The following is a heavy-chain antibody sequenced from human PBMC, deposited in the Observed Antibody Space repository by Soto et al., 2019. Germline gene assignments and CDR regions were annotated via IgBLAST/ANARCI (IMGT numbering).Heavy chain of an antibody. V-gene: IGHV3-9*01. Sequence: EVQLVESGGGLVQPGRSLRLSCAASGFTFDDYAMHWVRQAPGKGLEWVSGISWNSGSIGYADSVKGRFTISRDNAKNSLYLQMNSLRAEDTALYYCAKDMGGAMVRGVPKDAFDIWGQGTMVTVSS. CDR2: ISWNSGSI. J-gene: IGHJ3*02. D-gene: IGHD3-10*01. CDR1: GFTFDDYA. CDR3: AKDMGGAMVRGVPKDAFDI.